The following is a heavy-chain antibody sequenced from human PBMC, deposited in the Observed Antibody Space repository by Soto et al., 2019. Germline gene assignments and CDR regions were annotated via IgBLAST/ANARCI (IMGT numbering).Heavy chain of an antibody. CDR2: IYYSGST. CDR1: GGSISSSSYY. CDR3: ARRNSGYDYDFDY. V-gene: IGHV4-39*01. Sequence: PSQTLSLTCTVSGGSISSSSYYWGWIRQPPGKGLEWIGSIYYSGSTYYNPSLKSRVTISVDTSKNQFSLKLSSVTAADTAVYYCARRNSGYDYDFDYWGQGTLVTVSS. D-gene: IGHD5-12*01. J-gene: IGHJ4*02.